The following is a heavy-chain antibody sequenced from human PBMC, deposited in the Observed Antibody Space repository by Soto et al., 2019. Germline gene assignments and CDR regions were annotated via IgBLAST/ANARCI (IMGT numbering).Heavy chain of an antibody. J-gene: IGHJ4*02. CDR1: GYSVSSDNYY. D-gene: IGHD5-18*01. CDR3: ARDIRGFSRAFDY. CDR2: IYSSGNT. V-gene: IGHV4-61*01. Sequence: AETLCLTCTVSGYSVSSDNYYWTWLLQPPGKGLEWIVYIYSSGNTKYNPSLKSRVTISLDTSSNQFSLKLTSVTAADTAVYYCARDIRGFSRAFDYWGQGTLVTVS.